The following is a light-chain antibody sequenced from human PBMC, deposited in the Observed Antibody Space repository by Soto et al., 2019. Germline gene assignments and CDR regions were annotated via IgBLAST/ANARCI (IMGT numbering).Light chain of an antibody. CDR1: SSNIGTGYH. CDR3: QSYDSSLRGYV. Sequence: QSVLTQPPSVSGAPGQRVTIFCTGSSSNIGTGYHIHWYQQLPGTAPKLLIYGHNNRPSGVPDRFSGSRSGTSASLAITGLQAEDEADYYCQSYDSSLRGYVFGTGTKVTV. CDR2: GHN. V-gene: IGLV1-40*01. J-gene: IGLJ1*01.